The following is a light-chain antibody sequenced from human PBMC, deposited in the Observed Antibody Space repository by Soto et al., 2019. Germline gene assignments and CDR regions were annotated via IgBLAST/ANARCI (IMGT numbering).Light chain of an antibody. CDR1: QSVSSN. CDR3: RQYKNWPHT. Sequence: EIVMTQSPATLSVSPGERATLSCRASQSVSSNLAWYHQKPGQVPRLLIYGASTRATGIPARFSGSGSGTEFTLTISSLLSEDFAAYYCRQYKNWPHTFGQGTRLEIK. CDR2: GAS. J-gene: IGKJ5*01. V-gene: IGKV3-15*01.